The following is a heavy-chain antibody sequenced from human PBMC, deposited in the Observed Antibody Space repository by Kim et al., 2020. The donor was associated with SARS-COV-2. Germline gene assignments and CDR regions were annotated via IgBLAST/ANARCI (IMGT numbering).Heavy chain of an antibody. CDR2: T. Sequence: TNYADSVKGRLTSSRDNAKNSLHLQMNSLGAEDTAVYYCARDRGGSYSDYWGQGTLVTVSS. V-gene: IGHV3-11*05. D-gene: IGHD3-10*01. CDR3: ARDRGGSYSDY. J-gene: IGHJ4*02.